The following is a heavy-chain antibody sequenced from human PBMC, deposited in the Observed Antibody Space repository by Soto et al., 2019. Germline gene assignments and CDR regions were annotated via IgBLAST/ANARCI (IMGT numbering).Heavy chain of an antibody. Sequence: GESLRLSCAASRFTFSTYEMNWVRQAPGKGLEWVSYISTSGSTVYYADSVKGRFTISRDNTRNSLYLQMNSLRDEDTALYYCVRYCSTTLCNGVATRTFDYWGQGT. CDR3: VRYCSTTLCNGVATRTFDY. D-gene: IGHD2-2*01. CDR1: RFTFSTYE. J-gene: IGHJ4*02. V-gene: IGHV3-48*03. CDR2: ISTSGSTV.